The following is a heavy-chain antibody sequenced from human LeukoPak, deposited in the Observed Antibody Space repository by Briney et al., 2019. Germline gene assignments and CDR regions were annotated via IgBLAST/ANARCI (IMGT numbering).Heavy chain of an antibody. J-gene: IGHJ5*01. V-gene: IGHV4-4*02. CDR1: GGSISSSNW. CDR2: IYHSGST. D-gene: IGHD6-19*01. CDR3: ARRTVIALARRGELLDS. Sequence: SETLSLTCAVSGGSISSSNWWSWVRQPPGQGLEWIGEIYHSGSTNYNPSLKSRVTISVEKSKNQFSLKLSSVPAADTAVYYCARRTVIALARRGELLDSWGQGTLVTVSS.